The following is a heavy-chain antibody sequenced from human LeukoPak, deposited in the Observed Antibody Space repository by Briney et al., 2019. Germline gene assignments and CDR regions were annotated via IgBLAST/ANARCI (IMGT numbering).Heavy chain of an antibody. CDR2: INPSGCST. CDR1: GYTFTSYY. V-gene: IGHV1-46*01. D-gene: IGHD5-24*01. CDR3: ARDREMATIFAFDI. Sequence: SSVKVSCKASGYTFTSYYMHWVRQAPGQGLEWMGIINPSGCSTSYAQKFQGRVTMTRDMSTSTVYMELSSLRSEDTAVYYCARDREMATIFAFDIWGQGTMVTVSS. J-gene: IGHJ3*02.